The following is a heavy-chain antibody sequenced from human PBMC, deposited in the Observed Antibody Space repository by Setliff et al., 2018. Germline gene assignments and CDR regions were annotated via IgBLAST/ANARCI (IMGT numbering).Heavy chain of an antibody. CDR2: ISGSGGST. CDR3: AKAGGYCSGGSCYPIGYYFDY. CDR1: GFTFSNAW. D-gene: IGHD2-15*01. V-gene: IGHV3-23*01. Sequence: GGSLRLSCAASGFTFSNAWMSWVRQAPGKGLEWVSAISGSGGSTYYADSVKGRFTISRDNSKNTLYLQMNSLRAEDTAVYYCAKAGGYCSGGSCYPIGYYFDYWGQGTLVTVSS. J-gene: IGHJ4*02.